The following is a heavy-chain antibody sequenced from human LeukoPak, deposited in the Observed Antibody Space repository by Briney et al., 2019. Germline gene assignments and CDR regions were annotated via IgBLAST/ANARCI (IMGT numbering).Heavy chain of an antibody. J-gene: IGHJ4*02. CDR3: IRESVPTSMWYYFDY. CDR2: ISFDGSNK. D-gene: IGHD5-18*01. Sequence: GGSLRLSCTASGFTFSSYAMHWVRQAPGKGLEWVAVISFDGSNKKYADSVKGRFTISRDSSKNTLYLQMNSLRAEDTAVYYCIRESVPTSMWYYFDYWGQGTLVTVSS. CDR1: GFTFSSYA. V-gene: IGHV3-30*04.